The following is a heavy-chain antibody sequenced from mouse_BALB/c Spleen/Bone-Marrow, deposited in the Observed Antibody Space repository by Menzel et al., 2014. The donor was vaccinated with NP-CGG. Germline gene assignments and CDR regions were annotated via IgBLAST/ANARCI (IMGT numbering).Heavy chain of an antibody. V-gene: IGHV14-1*02. Sequence: VQLKQSGAELVRPGALVKLSCKASGFNIKDYYMHWVKQRPEQGLEWIGWIDPENGNTIYDPKFQGKASITADTSSNTAYLQLSSLTSEDTAVYYCARSTTATDYAMDYRGQGTSVTVSS. CDR1: GFNIKDYY. CDR2: IDPENGNT. D-gene: IGHD1-2*01. J-gene: IGHJ4*01. CDR3: ARSTTATDYAMDY.